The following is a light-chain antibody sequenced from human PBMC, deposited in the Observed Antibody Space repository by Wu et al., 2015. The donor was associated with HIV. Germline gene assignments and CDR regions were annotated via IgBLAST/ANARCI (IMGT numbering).Light chain of an antibody. CDR1: HDIETF. V-gene: IGKV1-39*01. J-gene: IGKJ2*01. Sequence: DIEMTQSPASLSACVGDRITITCRASHDIETFLNWYQHKPGKAPDLLIRGASSLETGVPLRFSGSGSGTFFTLSINSLQAEDVATYYCQQSFSLYTFGQGTNWRS. CDR2: GAS. CDR3: QQSFSLYT.